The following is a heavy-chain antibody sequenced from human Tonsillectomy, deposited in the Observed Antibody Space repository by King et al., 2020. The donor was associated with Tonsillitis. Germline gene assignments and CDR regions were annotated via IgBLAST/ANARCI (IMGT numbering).Heavy chain of an antibody. D-gene: IGHD3-3*01. CDR2: IRYDGSNK. Sequence: VQLVESGGGVVQPGGSLRLSCEASGFTFRTYGMYWVRQPPGKGLEWVTFIRYDGSNKYYADSVTGRFTVSRDNSKNTLLLQMNSLRGEDTAVYYCAKAQGNYDFWSGLDYWGQGALVTVSS. J-gene: IGHJ4*02. V-gene: IGHV3-30*02. CDR1: GFTFRTYG. CDR3: AKAQGNYDFWSGLDY.